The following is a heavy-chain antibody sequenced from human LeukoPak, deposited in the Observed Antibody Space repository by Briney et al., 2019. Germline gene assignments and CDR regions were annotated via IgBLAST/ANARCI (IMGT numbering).Heavy chain of an antibody. V-gene: IGHV4-38-2*01. Sequence: SETLSLTCAVSGYSISSGYYWGWIRQPPGKGXXXXGSIYHSGSTYYNPSLKSRVTISVDTSKNQFSLKLSSVTAADTAVYYCARKYYDILTGYYGGAFDIWGQGTMVTVSS. CDR1: GYSISSGYY. CDR2: IYHSGST. CDR3: ARKYYDILTGYYGGAFDI. J-gene: IGHJ3*02. D-gene: IGHD3-9*01.